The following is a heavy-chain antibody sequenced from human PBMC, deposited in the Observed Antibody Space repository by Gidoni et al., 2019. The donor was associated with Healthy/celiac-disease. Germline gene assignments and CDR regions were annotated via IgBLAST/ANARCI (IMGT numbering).Heavy chain of an antibody. J-gene: IGHJ4*02. D-gene: IGHD4-4*01. Sequence: EVQLVESGGGLVKPGRSLRLSCTASGFTFGDSAMSWFRQAPGKGLEWVGFIRSKAYGGTTEYAASVKGRFTISRDDSKSIAYLQMNSLKTEDTAVYYCTRGQSDYRGRRAPFDYWGQGTLVTVSS. V-gene: IGHV3-49*05. CDR1: GFTFGDSA. CDR3: TRGQSDYRGRRAPFDY. CDR2: IRSKAYGGTT.